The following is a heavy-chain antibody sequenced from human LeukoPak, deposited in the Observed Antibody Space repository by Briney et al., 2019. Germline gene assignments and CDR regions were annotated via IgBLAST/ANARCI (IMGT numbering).Heavy chain of an antibody. J-gene: IGHJ5*02. V-gene: IGHV4-59*01. CDR1: GGSISSYY. D-gene: IGHD1-26*01. CDR2: IYYSGST. Sequence: KPSETLSLTCTVSGGSISSYYWSWIRQPPGKGLEWIGYIYYSGSTNSNPSLKSRVTISVDTSKNQFSLKLSSVTAADTAVYYCARGASGSYFWFDPWGQGTLVTVSS. CDR3: ARGASGSYFWFDP.